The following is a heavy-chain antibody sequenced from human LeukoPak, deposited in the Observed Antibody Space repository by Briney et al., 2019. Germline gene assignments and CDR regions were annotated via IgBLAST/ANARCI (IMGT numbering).Heavy chain of an antibody. CDR2: IKSYTDAETT. V-gene: IGHV3-15*01. CDR3: TTNWGA. J-gene: IGHJ5*02. D-gene: IGHD3-10*01. CDR1: GFTFSKAW. Sequence: PGGSLRLSCTASGFTFSKAWMNWVRQAPGKGLEWVGRIKSYTDAETTEYSAPVKGRFTISRDDPKKMMYLQIHSLKTEDTAVYYCTTNWGAWGQGTLVTVSS.